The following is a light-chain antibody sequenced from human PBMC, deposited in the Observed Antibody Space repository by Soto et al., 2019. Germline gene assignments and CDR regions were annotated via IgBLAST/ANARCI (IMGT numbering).Light chain of an antibody. CDR1: SXDVGGYDY. CDR3: SSYSFSTAYL. J-gene: IGLJ1*01. Sequence: QSALTQPASVSGSPGQSITISCTGASXDVGGYDYVSWYQLHPGKAPKLMVFEVNNRPSGVSYRFSGSKSGNTASLTISGLQPEDEADYFCSSYSFSTAYLFGTGTKVTV. V-gene: IGLV2-14*01. CDR2: EVN.